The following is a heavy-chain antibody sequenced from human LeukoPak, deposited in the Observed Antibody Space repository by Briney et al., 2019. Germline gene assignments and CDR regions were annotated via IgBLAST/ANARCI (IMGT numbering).Heavy chain of an antibody. V-gene: IGHV3-74*01. Sequence: GGSLRLSCAASGFTFSTYWMQWVRQAPGRGLVWVSRINTDGSSTTYADSVKSRFTISRDNAKNTLYLQMNSLRAEDTAVYFCARALGQPYFDYSGQGALVTVSS. D-gene: IGHD7-27*01. CDR1: GFTFSTYW. CDR3: ARALGQPYFDY. J-gene: IGHJ4*02. CDR2: INTDGSST.